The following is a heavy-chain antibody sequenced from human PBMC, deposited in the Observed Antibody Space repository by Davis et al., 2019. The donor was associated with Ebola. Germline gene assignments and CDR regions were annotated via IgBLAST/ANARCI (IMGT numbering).Heavy chain of an antibody. V-gene: IGHV3-9*01. Sequence: PGGSLRLSCAASGFTFDDYAMHWVRQAPGKGLEWVSGISWNSGSIGYADSVKGRFTISRDNAKNSLYLQMNSLRAEDTALYYCAKEGMVQGYYYYGMDVWGQGTTVTVSS. CDR3: AKEGMVQGYYYYGMDV. CDR1: GFTFDDYA. D-gene: IGHD3-10*01. CDR2: ISWNSGSI. J-gene: IGHJ6*02.